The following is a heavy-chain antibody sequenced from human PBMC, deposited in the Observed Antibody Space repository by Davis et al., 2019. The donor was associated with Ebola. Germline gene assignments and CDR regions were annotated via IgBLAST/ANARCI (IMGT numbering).Heavy chain of an antibody. J-gene: IGHJ4*02. Sequence: PGGSLRLSCEVSDFSFNNYAVNWIRQAPGRGLEWLSLIGLSNDITAYADSVKGRFTVSRDNSKNTLYLQLNRLRSEDTAVYFCARAVPGKEDLDYWGQGTLVTVSS. D-gene: IGHD6-19*01. CDR3: ARAVPGKEDLDY. V-gene: IGHV3-23*01. CDR1: DFSFNNYA. CDR2: IGLSNDIT.